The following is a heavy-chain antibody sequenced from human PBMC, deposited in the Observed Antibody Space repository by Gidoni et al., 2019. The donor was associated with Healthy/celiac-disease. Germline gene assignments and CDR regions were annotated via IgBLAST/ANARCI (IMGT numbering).Heavy chain of an antibody. Sequence: GSTYYNPSLKSRVTISVDTSKNQFSLKLSSVTAADPAVYYCARSMVTAMVTGDWFDPWGQGTLVTVSS. CDR2: GST. CDR3: ARSMVTAMVTGDWFDP. J-gene: IGHJ5*02. D-gene: IGHD5-18*01. V-gene: IGHV4-31*02.